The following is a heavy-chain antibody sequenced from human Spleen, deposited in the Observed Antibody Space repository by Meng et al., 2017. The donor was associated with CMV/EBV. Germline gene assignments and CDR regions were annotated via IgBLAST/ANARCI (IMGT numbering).Heavy chain of an antibody. Sequence: CKASGGPFRSSAISWVRHAPGQGLEWMGGIIPIFGTANYAQKFQGRVTITTDESTSTAYMELSSLRSEDTAVYYCARADSPGSYYDYWGQGTLVTVSS. CDR2: IIPIFGTA. CDR3: ARADSPGSYYDY. D-gene: IGHD1-26*01. V-gene: IGHV1-69*05. CDR1: GGPFRSSA. J-gene: IGHJ4*02.